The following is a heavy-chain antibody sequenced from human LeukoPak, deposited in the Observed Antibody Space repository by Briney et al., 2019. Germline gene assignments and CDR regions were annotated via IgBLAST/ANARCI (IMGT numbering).Heavy chain of an antibody. D-gene: IGHD6-19*01. J-gene: IGHJ4*02. Sequence: SETLSLTCAVSGYSISSGYYWGWIRQPPGKGLEWIGSIYHSGSTCYNSSHKSRVTISVDTSKNQFSLKLSSVTAADTAVYYCARPQWLVPHGRGAFDYWGQGTLVTVSS. V-gene: IGHV4-38-2*01. CDR1: GYSISSGYY. CDR3: ARPQWLVPHGRGAFDY. CDR2: IYHSGST.